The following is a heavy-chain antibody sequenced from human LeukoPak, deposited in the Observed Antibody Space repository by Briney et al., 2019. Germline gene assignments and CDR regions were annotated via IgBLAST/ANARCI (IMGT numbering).Heavy chain of an antibody. J-gene: IGHJ4*02. V-gene: IGHV3-21*01. D-gene: IGHD2-2*01. CDR2: ISSSSSYI. CDR3: ARESIDCSSTSCSAYVDY. CDR1: GFTFSSYS. Sequence: GGSLRLSCAASGFTFSSYSMNWVRQAPGKGLEWVSSISSSSSYIYYADSVKGRFTISGDNAKNSLYLQMNSLRAEDTAVYYCARESIDCSSTSCSAYVDYWGQGTLVTVSS.